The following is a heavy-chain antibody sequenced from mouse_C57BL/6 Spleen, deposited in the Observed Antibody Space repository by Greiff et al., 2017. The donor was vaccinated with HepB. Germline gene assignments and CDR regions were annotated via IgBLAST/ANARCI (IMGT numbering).Heavy chain of an antibody. D-gene: IGHD1-1*01. CDR2: IDPSDSYT. Sequence: QVQLQQPGAELVMPGASVKLSCKASGYTFTSYWMHWVKQRPGQGLEWIGEIDPSDSYTNYNQKFKGKSTLTVDKSSSTAYMQLSSLTSEDSAVYYCARYGSPDYWGQGTTRTVSS. V-gene: IGHV1-69*01. J-gene: IGHJ2*01. CDR3: ARYGSPDY. CDR1: GYTFTSYW.